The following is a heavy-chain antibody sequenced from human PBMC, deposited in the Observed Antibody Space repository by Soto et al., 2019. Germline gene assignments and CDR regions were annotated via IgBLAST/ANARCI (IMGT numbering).Heavy chain of an antibody. CDR3: ARRRSSWYFDY. V-gene: IGHV3-23*01. CDR1: GFTFSSYA. J-gene: IGHJ4*02. CDR2: ISGSGGST. Sequence: EVQLLESGGGLVQPGGSLRLSCAASGFTFSSYAMNWVRQAPGKGLEWGSVISGSGGSTYYADSVKGRFTISRDNSKNTLYLQMNSLRAEDTAVYYCARRRSSWYFDYWGQGTLVTVSS. D-gene: IGHD6-13*01.